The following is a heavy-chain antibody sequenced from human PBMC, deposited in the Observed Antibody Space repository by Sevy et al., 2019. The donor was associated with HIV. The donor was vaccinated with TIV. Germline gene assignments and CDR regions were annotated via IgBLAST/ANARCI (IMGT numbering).Heavy chain of an antibody. J-gene: IGHJ6*02. CDR3: ATLDFWSENPFYGTDV. CDR2: FDPEDGET. CDR1: GYTLTKLP. Sequence: ASVKVSCKVSGYTLTKLPMHWVRQAPGKVLEWMGGFDPEDGETIYAQSFQGRVTMTEDTSTDTAYMELSSLRSEDTAVYYCATLDFWSENPFYGTDVWGQGTTVTVSS. V-gene: IGHV1-24*01. D-gene: IGHD3-3*01.